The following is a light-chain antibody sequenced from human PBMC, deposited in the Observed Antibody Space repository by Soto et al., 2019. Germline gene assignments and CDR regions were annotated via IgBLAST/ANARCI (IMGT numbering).Light chain of an antibody. CDR1: SGHSSYI. CDR2: LESSGSY. J-gene: IGLJ2*01. V-gene: IGLV4-60*02. CDR3: ETWDRNTRV. Sequence: QLVLTQSSSASASLGSSVKLTCTLSSGHSSYIIAWHQQQPGKAPRYLMKLESSGSYNKGSGVPDRFSGSSSGADRYLTISNHQFEDEADYYCETWDRNTRVFGGGTKLTVL.